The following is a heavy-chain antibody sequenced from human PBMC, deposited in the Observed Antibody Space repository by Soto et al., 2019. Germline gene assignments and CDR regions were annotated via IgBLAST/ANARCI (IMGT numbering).Heavy chain of an antibody. CDR3: ASVEIVGFDY. CDR1: GYTFTGFP. V-gene: IGHV1-3*01. D-gene: IGHD5-12*01. CDR2: INAGSGKA. J-gene: IGHJ4*02. Sequence: QIQLVQSGAEVKKPGASVKVSCKASGYTFTGFPIHWVRQAPGQRLEWMGWINAGSGKAESAQKFQGRVTINRDTSASTVYMELNSLRPEDTAVYYCASVEIVGFDYWGQGTLVTVSS.